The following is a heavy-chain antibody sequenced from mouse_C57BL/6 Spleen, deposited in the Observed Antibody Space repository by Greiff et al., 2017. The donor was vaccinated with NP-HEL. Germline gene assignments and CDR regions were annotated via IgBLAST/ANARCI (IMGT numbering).Heavy chain of an antibody. D-gene: IGHD4-1*01. CDR2: IRNKANGYTT. CDR3: ARYKPAPHLTLDD. CDR1: GFTFTDYY. J-gene: IGHJ2*01. Sequence: EVKLMESGGGLVQPGGSLSLSCAASGFTFTDYYMSWVRQPPGKALEWLGFIRNKANGYTTEYSASVKGRLTISRANSPSSLYLQMNALRAEDSATYYCARYKPAPHLTLDDWGKGTTLTVSS. V-gene: IGHV7-3*01.